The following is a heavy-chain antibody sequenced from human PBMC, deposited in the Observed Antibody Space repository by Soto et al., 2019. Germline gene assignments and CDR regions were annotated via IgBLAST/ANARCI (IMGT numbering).Heavy chain of an antibody. Sequence: EVQVLESGGGLVQPGGSLRLSCAASGFTFSRYGMNWVRQAPGKGLEWVSGVRSDGDTTYNADSVKGRFTVSRDNFRNTVVLQMNNLRVEDTAVYYCAKGKGVGATPDGANCWGQGTLVTVSP. D-gene: IGHD1-26*01. CDR2: VRSDGDTT. CDR3: AKGKGVGATPDGANC. J-gene: IGHJ4*02. V-gene: IGHV3-23*01. CDR1: GFTFSRYG.